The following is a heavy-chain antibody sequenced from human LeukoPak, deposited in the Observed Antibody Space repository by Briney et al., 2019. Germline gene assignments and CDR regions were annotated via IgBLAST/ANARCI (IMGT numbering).Heavy chain of an antibody. V-gene: IGHV3-23*01. Sequence: PGGSLRLSCAASGFTFSSYAMSWVRQAPGKGLEWVSAISGSGGSTYYADSVKGRFTISRDNSKNTLYLQMNSLRAEDTAVYYCARSKVAATSGRVYYFDYWGQGTLVTVSS. D-gene: IGHD2-15*01. CDR2: ISGSGGST. CDR3: ARSKVAATSGRVYYFDY. J-gene: IGHJ4*02. CDR1: GFTFSSYA.